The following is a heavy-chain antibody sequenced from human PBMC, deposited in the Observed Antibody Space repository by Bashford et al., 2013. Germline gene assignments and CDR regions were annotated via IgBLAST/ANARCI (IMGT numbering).Heavy chain of an antibody. Sequence: GSLRLSCAASGFIFSDIEMSWVRQAPGKRLEWIAFIGGNGRSTYYADSVKGRFTISRDNAKNALYLQMNSLRAEDTGLYYCAGLREAYNCFERWGQGTPVTVSS. V-gene: IGHV3-48*03. CDR3: AGLREAYNCFER. CDR1: GFIFSDIE. D-gene: IGHD5-24*01. CDR2: IGGNGRST. J-gene: IGHJ5*02.